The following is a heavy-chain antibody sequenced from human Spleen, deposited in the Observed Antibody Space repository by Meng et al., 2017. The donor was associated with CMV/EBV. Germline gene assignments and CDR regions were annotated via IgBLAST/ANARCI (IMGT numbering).Heavy chain of an antibody. CDR2: IYPGDSDT. D-gene: IGHD7-27*01. CDR1: GFIVSSNY. Sequence: GGSLRLSCAASGFIVSSNYMSWVRQAPGKGLEWMGIIYPGDSDTRYSPSFQGQVTISADKSISTAYLQWSSLKASDTAMYYCARLFDTGDLGGGWFDPWGQGTLVTVSS. J-gene: IGHJ5*02. CDR3: ARLFDTGDLGGGWFDP. V-gene: IGHV5-51*01.